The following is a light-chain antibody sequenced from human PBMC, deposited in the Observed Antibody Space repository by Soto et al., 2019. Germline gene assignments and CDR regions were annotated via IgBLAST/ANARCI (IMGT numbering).Light chain of an antibody. J-gene: IGKJ2*02. CDR2: GAS. CDR3: QQYGSSPRWT. Sequence: EIVLTQSPGTLSLSPGERATLSCRASQSVSSSYLAWYQQKPGQAPRLLIYGASSRATGIPDRFSGSGSGTDFTLTISRLXXEDXXXYYXQQYGSSPRWTFGQGTKLEIK. V-gene: IGKV3-20*01. CDR1: QSVSSSY.